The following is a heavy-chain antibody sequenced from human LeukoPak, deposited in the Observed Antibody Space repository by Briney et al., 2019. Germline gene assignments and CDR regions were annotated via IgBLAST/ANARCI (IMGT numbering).Heavy chain of an antibody. D-gene: IGHD6-13*01. CDR3: AKDSDSSSWYFDY. CDR2: ISGSGGST. V-gene: IGHV3-23*01. J-gene: IGHJ4*02. Sequence: GGSLRLSCAASGFTFSSYATSWVRQAPGKGLEWVSAISGSGGSTYYADSVKGRFTISRDNSKNTLYLQMNSLRAEDTAVYYCAKDSDSSSWYFDYWGQGTLVTVSS. CDR1: GFTFSSYA.